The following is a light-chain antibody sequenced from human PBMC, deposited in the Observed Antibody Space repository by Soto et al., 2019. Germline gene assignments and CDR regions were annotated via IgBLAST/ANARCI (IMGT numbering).Light chain of an antibody. J-gene: IGKJ4*01. CDR1: QSVRGN. CDR3: QHYGASRT. CDR2: GAS. Sequence: EIVMTQSPATLSVSPGERATLSCRASQSVRGNLAWYQQKPGQSPRLLIYGASSRATGIPVRFSGSGSGTEFTLTISRLEPEDCAMYYCQHYGASRTFGGGTKVDIK. V-gene: IGKV3-15*01.